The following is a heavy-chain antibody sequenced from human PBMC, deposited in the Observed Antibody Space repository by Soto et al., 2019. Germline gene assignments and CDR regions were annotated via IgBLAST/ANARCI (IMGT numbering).Heavy chain of an antibody. Sequence: GESLKISCKGSEYSFSSHWIAWVRQMPGKGLEWMGTIYPGDSDTRYSPSFEGRVSMSADESISTAYLQWGSLQASDTAIYYCAGGNPYNPSGNFVLGGRAPLFTAPS. V-gene: IGHV5-51*01. CDR1: EYSFSSHW. D-gene: IGHD1-1*01. CDR3: AGGNPYNPSGNFVL. CDR2: IYPGDSDT. J-gene: IGHJ2*01.